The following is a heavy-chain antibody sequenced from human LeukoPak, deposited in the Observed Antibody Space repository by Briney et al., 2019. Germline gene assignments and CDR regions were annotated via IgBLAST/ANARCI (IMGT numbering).Heavy chain of an antibody. CDR3: ARDVFDI. CDR1: GFTFTNNW. CDR2: IKPDGSEK. V-gene: IGHV3-7*01. J-gene: IGHJ3*02. Sequence: PGGSLRLSCAASGFTFTNNWMSWVRQAPGKGLEWVAKIKPDGSEKHYVDSVKGRFTISRDNAKNSLYLQMSSVRAEDTAVYYCARDVFDIWGQGTMVTVSS.